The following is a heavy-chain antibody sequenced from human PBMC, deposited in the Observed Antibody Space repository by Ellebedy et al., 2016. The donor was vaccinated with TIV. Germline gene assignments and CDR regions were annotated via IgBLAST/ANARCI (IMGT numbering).Heavy chain of an antibody. CDR2: MSYDGRDK. CDR3: ARDIHGEIVVVVGAFDM. Sequence: GGSLRLSXATSGFTFSAYAMHWVRQAPGKGLEWVAVMSYDGRDKDYSDSVKGRFTISRDNSKNRLYLQMKSLRPEDTAVYYCARDIHGEIVVVVGAFDMWGQGTMVTVSS. CDR1: GFTFSAYA. J-gene: IGHJ3*02. D-gene: IGHD3-22*01. V-gene: IGHV3-30*19.